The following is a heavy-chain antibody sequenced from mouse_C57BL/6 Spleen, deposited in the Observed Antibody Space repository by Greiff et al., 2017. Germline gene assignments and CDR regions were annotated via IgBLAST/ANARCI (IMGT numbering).Heavy chain of an antibody. CDR3: ARDSGSSDENAMDY. CDR1: GFTFRDYY. D-gene: IGHD1-1*01. CDR2: INYDGSST. J-gene: IGHJ4*01. Sequence: EVQLVESEGGLVQPGSSMKLSCTASGFTFRDYYMAWVRQVPEKRLEWVANINYDGSSTYYLDSLKSRFIISRDNAKNILYLQMSSLKSEDTATYDCARDSGSSDENAMDYWGQGTSVTVSS. V-gene: IGHV5-16*01.